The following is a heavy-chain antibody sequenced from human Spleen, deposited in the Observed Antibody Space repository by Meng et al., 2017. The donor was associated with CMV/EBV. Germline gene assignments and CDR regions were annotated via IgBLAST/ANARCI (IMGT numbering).Heavy chain of an antibody. CDR3: ARTYDLKGWYFDL. Sequence: ASVKVSCKASGYTFTGYYIHWVRQAPGQGLEWMGWINPNSGGTNYAQKFQGRVTMTRDTSITTAYMGLSRLTSDDTALYYCARTYDLKGWYFDLWGRGTLVTVSS. V-gene: IGHV1-2*02. J-gene: IGHJ2*01. D-gene: IGHD3-3*01. CDR1: GYTFTGYY. CDR2: INPNSGGT.